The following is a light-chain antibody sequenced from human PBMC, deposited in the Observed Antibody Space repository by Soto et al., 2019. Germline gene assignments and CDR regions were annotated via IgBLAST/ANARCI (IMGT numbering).Light chain of an antibody. CDR1: QSISSSY. V-gene: IGKV3-20*01. CDR3: QQYVSSPLT. CDR2: AAS. Sequence: EIVMTQSPGTLSLSPGEGATLSCRASQSISSSYLAWYQQKPGQAPRLLIYAASSRATGIPDRFSDSGSGTDFTLTISGLEPEDFAVYSCQQYVSSPLTFGQGTKVDI. J-gene: IGKJ1*01.